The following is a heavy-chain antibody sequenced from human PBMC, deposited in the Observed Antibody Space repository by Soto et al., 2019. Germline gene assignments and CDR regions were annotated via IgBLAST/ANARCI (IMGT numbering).Heavy chain of an antibody. CDR1: GGSMSSSSYY. Sequence: PSXTLSLTCTVSGGSMSSSSYYWGWIRQPPGKGLEWIGSIYYSGSTYYNPSLKSRVTISVDTSKNQFSLKLSSVTAADTAVYYCARLTFPSLDYLGQGNLVTGSS. D-gene: IGHD2-21*01. CDR3: ARLTFPSLDY. CDR2: IYYSGST. J-gene: IGHJ4*02. V-gene: IGHV4-39*01.